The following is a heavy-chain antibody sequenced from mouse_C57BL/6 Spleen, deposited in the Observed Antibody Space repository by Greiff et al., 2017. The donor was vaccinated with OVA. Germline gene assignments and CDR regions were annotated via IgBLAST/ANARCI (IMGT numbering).Heavy chain of an antibody. CDR2: INYDGSST. CDR1: GFTFSDYY. V-gene: IGHV5-16*01. J-gene: IGHJ2*01. Sequence: EVMLVESEGGLVQPGSSMKLSCTASGFTFSDYYMAWVRQVPEKGLEWVANINYDGSSTYYLDSLKSRFIISRDNAKNILYLQMSSLKSADTATYYCARAYGSNYGDYFGYWGQGTTLTVSS. D-gene: IGHD2-5*01. CDR3: ARAYGSNYGDYFGY.